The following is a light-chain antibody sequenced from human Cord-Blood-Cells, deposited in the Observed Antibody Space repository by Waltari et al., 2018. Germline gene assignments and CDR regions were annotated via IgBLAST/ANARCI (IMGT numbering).Light chain of an antibody. CDR1: QSISSW. J-gene: IGKJ1*01. Sequence: DIQMTQSPSTLSASVGDRVTITCRASQSISSWLAWYQQKPGKAPKHLIYKASSLESGVPSRFSGSGSVTEFTLTISSLQPDDFATYYCQQYNSYSTFGQGTKVEIK. CDR2: KAS. CDR3: QQYNSYST. V-gene: IGKV1-5*03.